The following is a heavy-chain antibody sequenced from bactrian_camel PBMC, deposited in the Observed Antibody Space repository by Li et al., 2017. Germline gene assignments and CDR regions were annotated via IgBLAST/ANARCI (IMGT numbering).Heavy chain of an antibody. CDR2: IDSDDFT. CDR1: GFTFGIYY. CDR3: AARRSAGARDKCLYGGIWDQYNY. D-gene: IGHD6*01. V-gene: IGHV3S10*01. Sequence: VQLVESGGGSVQAGGTLRLSCAASGFTFGIYYMSWVRQTPGKEREGVAIIDSDDFTNYADTVKGRFTISKDNAKNTLDLQMNSLKPEDTATYYCAARRSAGARDKCLYGGIWDQYNYWGQGTQVTVS. J-gene: IGHJ4*01.